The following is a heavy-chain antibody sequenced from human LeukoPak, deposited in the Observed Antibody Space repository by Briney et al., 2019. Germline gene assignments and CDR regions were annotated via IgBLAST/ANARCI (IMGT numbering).Heavy chain of an antibody. CDR3: TAYSSGWQGDAFDI. CDR2: INPNSGGT. Sequence: ASVKVSCKASGYTFTGYYMHWVRQAPGQGLEWMGWINPNSGGTNYAQKFQGRVTMTRDTSISTAYMELSRLRSDDTAVYYCTAYSSGWQGDAFDIWGQGTMVTVSS. D-gene: IGHD6-19*01. V-gene: IGHV1-2*02. CDR1: GYTFTGYY. J-gene: IGHJ3*02.